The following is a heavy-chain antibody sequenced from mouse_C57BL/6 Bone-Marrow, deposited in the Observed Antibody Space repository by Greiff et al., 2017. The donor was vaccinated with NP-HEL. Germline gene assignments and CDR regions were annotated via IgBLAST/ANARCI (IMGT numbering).Heavy chain of an antibody. CDR3: AREGDYYGSRWYFDV. Sequence: EVQVVESGGGLVKPGGSLKLSCAASGFTFSSYAMSLVRQTPEKRLEWVATISDGGSSTYYPDNVKGRFPISRDNAKNNLYLQMSHLKSEDTAMYYCAREGDYYGSRWYFDVWGTGTTVTVSS. D-gene: IGHD1-1*01. J-gene: IGHJ1*03. CDR2: ISDGGSST. CDR1: GFTFSSYA. V-gene: IGHV5-4*01.